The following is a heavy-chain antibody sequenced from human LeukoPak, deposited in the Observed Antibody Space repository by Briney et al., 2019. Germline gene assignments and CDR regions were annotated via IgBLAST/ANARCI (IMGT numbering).Heavy chain of an antibody. D-gene: IGHD3-3*01. CDR3: ARGTIRFLEWSPSDAFDI. Sequence: ASVKVSCKASGYTFTSYGISWVRQAPGQGLEWIGWISAYNGNTNYAQKLQGRVTMTTDTSTSTAYMELRSLRSDDTAVYYCARGTIRFLEWSPSDAFDIWGQGTMVTVSS. J-gene: IGHJ3*02. CDR2: ISAYNGNT. CDR1: GYTFTSYG. V-gene: IGHV1-18*01.